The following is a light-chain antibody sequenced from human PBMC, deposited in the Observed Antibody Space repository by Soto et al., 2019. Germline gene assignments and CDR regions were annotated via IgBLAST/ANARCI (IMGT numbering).Light chain of an antibody. CDR3: SSYTSSSTLV. CDR1: SSDVGGYNY. Sequence: QSVLTQPASVSGSPGQTITISCTGTSSDVGGYNYVSWYQQHPGKAPKLMIYDVSNRPSGVYNRFSGSKSGNTASLTISGLQDEDEDDYYCSSYTSSSTLVFGGGTKLTVL. J-gene: IGLJ2*01. V-gene: IGLV2-14*01. CDR2: DVS.